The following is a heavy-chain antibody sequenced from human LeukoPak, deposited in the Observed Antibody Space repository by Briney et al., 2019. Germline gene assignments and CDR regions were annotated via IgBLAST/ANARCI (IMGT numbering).Heavy chain of an antibody. CDR3: ATGKYDSSDYSGGWYYFDY. CDR2: INHSGST. V-gene: IGHV4-34*01. CDR1: GGSFSGYY. Sequence: SETLSLTCAVYGGSFSGYYWSWIRQPPGKGLEWIGEINHSGSTNYNPSLKSRVTISVDTSKNQFSLKLSSVTAADTAVYYCATGKYDSSDYSGGWYYFDYWGQGTLVTVSS. D-gene: IGHD3-22*01. J-gene: IGHJ4*02.